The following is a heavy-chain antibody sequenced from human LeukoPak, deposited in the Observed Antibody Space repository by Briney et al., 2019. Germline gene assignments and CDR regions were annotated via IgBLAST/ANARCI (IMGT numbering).Heavy chain of an antibody. CDR3: ARRPTAGTFDY. V-gene: IGHV1-69*13. D-gene: IGHD6-19*01. CDR2: ITPLFGTA. Sequence: SVKVSCKASGGTFSNYAINWVRQAPGQGLEWMGGITPLFGTAKYAQKFQGRVTIIADESTSTAYMELSSLRSEDTAVYYCARRPTAGTFDYWGQGTLVTVSS. J-gene: IGHJ4*02. CDR1: GGTFSNYA.